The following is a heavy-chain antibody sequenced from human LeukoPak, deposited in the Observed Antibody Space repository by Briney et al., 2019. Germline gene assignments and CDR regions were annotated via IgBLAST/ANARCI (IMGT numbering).Heavy chain of an antibody. CDR1: GFTFSSSY. V-gene: IGHV3-53*01. Sequence: GGSLRLSCAASGFTFSSSYISWVRQAPGKGLEWVSAIYSGGTTYYADSVRGRFIISRDNSKNTLYLLMNSLRAEDTAMYHCARQTGESTNFDNWGQGTLVTVSS. CDR2: IYSGGTT. J-gene: IGHJ4*02. CDR3: ARQTGESTNFDN. D-gene: IGHD2-2*01.